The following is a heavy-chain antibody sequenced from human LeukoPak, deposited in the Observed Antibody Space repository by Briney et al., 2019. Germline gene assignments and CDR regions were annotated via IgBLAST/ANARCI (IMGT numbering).Heavy chain of an antibody. Sequence: GGSLRLSCAASGFTFSTYAMSWVRQAPGKGLEWVSAISGSGGSTYYADSVKGRFAISRDNSKNTLYLQMNSLRAEDTSIYFCAKALELETVIALDSWGQGTLVTVSS. V-gene: IGHV3-23*01. CDR3: AKALELETVIALDS. CDR2: ISGSGGST. D-gene: IGHD6-13*01. CDR1: GFTFSTYA. J-gene: IGHJ4*02.